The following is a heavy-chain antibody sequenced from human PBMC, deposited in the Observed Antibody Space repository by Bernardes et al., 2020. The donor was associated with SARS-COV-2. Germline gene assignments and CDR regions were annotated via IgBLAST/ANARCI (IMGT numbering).Heavy chain of an antibody. V-gene: IGHV4-34*01. CDR2: VNHSGST. CDR3: ARGASGVNMILVVIGFSYYFDY. CDR1: GGSFNDYS. D-gene: IGHD3-22*01. Sequence: SETLSLTCAVYGGSFNDYSWTWIRKGPGKGLEWIGEVNHSGSTRYNPSLRSRVTISLDTSKNQFSLKLSSVTAADTAVYYCARGASGVNMILVVIGFSYYFDYWGQGTLVTVSS. J-gene: IGHJ4*02.